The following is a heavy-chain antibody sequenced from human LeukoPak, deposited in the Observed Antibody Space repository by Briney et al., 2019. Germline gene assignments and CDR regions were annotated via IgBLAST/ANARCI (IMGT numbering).Heavy chain of an antibody. CDR1: GYTFTGYY. CDR3: ARDRVGYCSSTSCYALDY. D-gene: IGHD2-2*01. J-gene: IGHJ4*02. Sequence: ASVKVSCKASGYTFTGYYMHWVRQAPGQGLEWMGRINPNSGGTNYAQKFQGRVTMTRDTSISTAYMELSRLRSDDTAVYYCARDRVGYCSSTSCYALDYWGQGTLVTVSS. V-gene: IGHV1-2*06. CDR2: INPNSGGT.